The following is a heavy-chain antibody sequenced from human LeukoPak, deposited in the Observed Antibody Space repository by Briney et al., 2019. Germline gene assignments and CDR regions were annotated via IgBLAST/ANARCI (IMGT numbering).Heavy chain of an antibody. J-gene: IGHJ4*02. CDR2: MNPNSGNT. CDR3: AARSYSSGWYPTTVY. V-gene: IGHV1-8*03. D-gene: IGHD6-19*01. CDR1: GYTFTSYD. Sequence: GESLKISCKASGYTFTSYDINWVRQATGQGLEWMGWMNPNSGNTGYAQKFQGRVTITRNTSISTAYMELSSLRSEDTAVYYCAARSYSSGWYPTTVYWGQGTLVTVSS.